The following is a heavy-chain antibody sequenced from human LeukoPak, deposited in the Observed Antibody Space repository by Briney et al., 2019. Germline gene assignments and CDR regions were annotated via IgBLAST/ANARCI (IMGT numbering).Heavy chain of an antibody. J-gene: IGHJ1*01. Sequence: ESGPTLVKPTQTLTLTCTFSGFSLSRNTVGVGWIRQPPGGALEWLASIYWNDNKRYRPSLRDRVTITKDTCKNQVVLTLTNMDPVDTATYYCAHRGVVREKYFLQWGQGTLVTVS. CDR3: AHRGVVREKYFLQ. CDR1: GFSLSRNTVG. V-gene: IGHV2-5*01. CDR2: IYWNDNK. D-gene: IGHD3-10*01.